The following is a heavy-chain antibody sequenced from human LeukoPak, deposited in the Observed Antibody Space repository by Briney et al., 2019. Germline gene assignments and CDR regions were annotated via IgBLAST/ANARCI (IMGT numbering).Heavy chain of an antibody. Sequence: PSETLLLTCTVSGNPISSYNWGISRQPPGKGLEWIGHIYYSGSTNYNPSLKSRVTISVDTSKNQFSLKLSSVTAADTAVYYCARQYCSTTRCYSGFDMWGQGTMVTVSS. CDR1: GNPISSYN. CDR2: IYYSGST. D-gene: IGHD2-2*02. V-gene: IGHV4-59*01. CDR3: ARQYCSTTRCYSGFDM. J-gene: IGHJ3*02.